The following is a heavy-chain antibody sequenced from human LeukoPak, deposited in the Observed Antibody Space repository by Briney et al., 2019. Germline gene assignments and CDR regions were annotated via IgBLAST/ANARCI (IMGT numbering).Heavy chain of an antibody. V-gene: IGHV3-48*01. D-gene: IGHD3-3*01. CDR2: ISSSSSTI. Sequence: GGSLRLSCAASGFTFSSYSMNWVRQAPGQGLEWVSYISSSSSTIYYADSVKGRFTISRDNAKNCLYLQMNSLRAEDTAVYYCARDIEREIEVYDFWSGTPAARDAFDIWGQGTMVTVSS. CDR3: ARDIEREIEVYDFWSGTPAARDAFDI. J-gene: IGHJ3*02. CDR1: GFTFSSYS.